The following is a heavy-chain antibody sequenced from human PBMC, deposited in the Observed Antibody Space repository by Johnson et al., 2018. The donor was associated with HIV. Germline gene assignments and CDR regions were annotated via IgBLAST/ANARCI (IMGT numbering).Heavy chain of an antibody. Sequence: MQLVESGGGLVKPGGSLRLSCAASGFTFSNAWMNWVRQAPGKGLEWVGRIRSKTDGGTTEYAAPVKGRFTVSRDDSKNTLYLQMNSLRAEDTAVYYCARDPRLGELKIDRRGYAFDIWGQGTMVTGSS. CDR1: GFTFSNAW. J-gene: IGHJ3*02. V-gene: IGHV3-15*01. CDR2: IRSKTDGGTT. CDR3: ARDPRLGELKIDRRGYAFDI. D-gene: IGHD3-16*01.